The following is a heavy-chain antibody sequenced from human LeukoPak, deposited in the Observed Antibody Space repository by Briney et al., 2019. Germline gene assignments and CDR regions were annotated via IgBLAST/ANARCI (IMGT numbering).Heavy chain of an antibody. Sequence: ASVTVSCKASVYTFTSYGISWVRQAPGQGLEWMGWISAYNGNTNYAQKLQGRVTMTTDTSTSTAYMELRSLRSDDTAVYYCARDVGIAAAGTLGYWGQGTLVTVSS. CDR3: ARDVGIAAAGTLGY. V-gene: IGHV1-18*01. D-gene: IGHD6-13*01. J-gene: IGHJ4*02. CDR2: ISAYNGNT. CDR1: VYTFTSYG.